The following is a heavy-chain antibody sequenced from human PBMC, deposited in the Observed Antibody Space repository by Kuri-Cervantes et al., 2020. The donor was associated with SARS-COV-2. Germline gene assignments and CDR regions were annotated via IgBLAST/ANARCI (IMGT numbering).Heavy chain of an antibody. J-gene: IGHJ4*02. Sequence: GESLKISCAASGFTFSDYYMSWIRQAPGKGLEWVSYISSSGSTIYYADSVKGRFTISRDNAKNSLYLQMNSLRAEDTAVYYCARGGLLWFGELLYDYWGQGTLVTVSS. CDR2: ISSSGSTI. CDR3: ARGGLLWFGELLYDY. V-gene: IGHV3-11*04. CDR1: GFTFSDYY. D-gene: IGHD3-10*01.